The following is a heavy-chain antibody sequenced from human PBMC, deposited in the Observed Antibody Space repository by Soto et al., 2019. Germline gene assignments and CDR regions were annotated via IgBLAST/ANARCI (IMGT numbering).Heavy chain of an antibody. Sequence: QVQLAESGGGVVQSGRSLRLSCAASGFALSSFDMHWVRQAPGKGLEWVAVIWYDGSNEYYADSVKGRFTISRDNSKNTLYLQMNSLRVEDTAVYYCARDALVRGVLPPDYWGQGTLVTVSS. CDR1: GFALSSFD. CDR3: ARDALVRGVLPPDY. D-gene: IGHD3-10*01. V-gene: IGHV3-33*01. CDR2: IWYDGSNE. J-gene: IGHJ4*02.